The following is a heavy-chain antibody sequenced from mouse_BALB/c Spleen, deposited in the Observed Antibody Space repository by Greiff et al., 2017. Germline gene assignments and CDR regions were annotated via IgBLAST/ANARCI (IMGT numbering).Heavy chain of an antibody. J-gene: IGHJ4*01. CDR2: ISSGSSTI. V-gene: IGHV5-17*02. Sequence: EVMLVESGGGLVQPGGSRKLSCAASGFTFSSFRMHWVRQAPEKGLEWVAYISSGSSTIYYADTVKGRFTISRDNPKNTLFLQMTSLRSEDTAMYYCARGYYAMDYWGQGTSVTVSS. CDR1: GFTFSSFR. CDR3: ARGYYAMDY.